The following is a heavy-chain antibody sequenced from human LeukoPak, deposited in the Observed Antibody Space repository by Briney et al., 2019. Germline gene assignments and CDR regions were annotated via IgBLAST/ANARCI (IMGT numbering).Heavy chain of an antibody. D-gene: IGHD1-26*01. CDR1: GFTFSSYG. CDR2: ISYDGSNK. J-gene: IGHJ4*02. Sequence: PGGSLRLSCAASGFTFSSYGMHWVRQAPGKGLEWVAVISYDGSNKYYADSVKGRFTISRDNSKNTLYLQMNSLRAEDTAVYYCAKNALGALYWSQGTLVTVSS. CDR3: AKNALGALY. V-gene: IGHV3-30*18.